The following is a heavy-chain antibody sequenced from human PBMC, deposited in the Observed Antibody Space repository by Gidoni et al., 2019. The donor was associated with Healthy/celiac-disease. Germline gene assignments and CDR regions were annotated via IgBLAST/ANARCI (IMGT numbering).Heavy chain of an antibody. J-gene: IGHJ6*02. D-gene: IGHD2-15*01. V-gene: IGHV3-15*01. CDR1: GFTFSNAW. Sequence: EVQLVESGGGLVKPGGSLRLSCAASGFTFSNAWMSWVRQAPGKGLEWVGRIKSKTDGGTTDYAAPVKGRFTISRDDSKNTLYLQMNSLKTEDTAVYYCTTRDIVVVVAVYGMDVWGQGTTVTVSS. CDR3: TTRDIVVVVAVYGMDV. CDR2: IKSKTDGGTT.